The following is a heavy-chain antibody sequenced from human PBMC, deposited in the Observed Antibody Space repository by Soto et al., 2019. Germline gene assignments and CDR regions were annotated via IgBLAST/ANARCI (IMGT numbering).Heavy chain of an antibody. J-gene: IGHJ4*02. CDR3: GRGGSDSPMAPGY. CDR2: INPDGSAT. V-gene: IGHV3-74*01. Sequence: GGSLRLSCAASGFTFRSYWMHWVRQAPGKGLVWVSRINPDGSATNYADSVKGRFTISRDNAKNTLYLQMNSLRAEDTAVFYCGRGGSDSPMAPGYWGQGTLVTVS. D-gene: IGHD5-18*01. CDR1: GFTFRSYW.